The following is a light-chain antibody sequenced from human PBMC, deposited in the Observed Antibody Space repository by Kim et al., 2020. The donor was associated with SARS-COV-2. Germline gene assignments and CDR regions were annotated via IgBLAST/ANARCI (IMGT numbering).Light chain of an antibody. Sequence: PGGTATLTGESSTGAVTSGHWPYWLQQRPGQTPKTLIYDTNYKHSWTPARFSGSLLGGKAALTLSGAQPDDEADYYCLLSYGDVRVFGGGTQLTVL. CDR1: TGAVTSGHW. CDR2: DTN. CDR3: LLSYGDVRV. V-gene: IGLV7-46*01. J-gene: IGLJ3*02.